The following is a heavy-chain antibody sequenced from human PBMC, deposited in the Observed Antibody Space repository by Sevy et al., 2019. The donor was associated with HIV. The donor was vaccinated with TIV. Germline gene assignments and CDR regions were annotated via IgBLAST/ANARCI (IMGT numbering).Heavy chain of an antibody. V-gene: IGHV1-3*01. CDR1: GYTFTSYA. D-gene: IGHD3-10*01. J-gene: IGHJ4*02. CDR3: ARLTMVQGVTKGDY. Sequence: ASVKVSCKASGYTFTSYAMHWVRQAPGQRLEWMGWINAGNGNTKYSQKFQGRVTITRDTSASTAYMELSSLRSEDTAVYYCARLTMVQGVTKGDYWGQGTLVTVSS. CDR2: INAGNGNT.